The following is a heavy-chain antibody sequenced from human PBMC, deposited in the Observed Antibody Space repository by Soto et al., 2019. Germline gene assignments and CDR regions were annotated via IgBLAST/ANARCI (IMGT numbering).Heavy chain of an antibody. V-gene: IGHV3-48*01. D-gene: IGHD4-17*01. Sequence: EVQLVESGGGLVQPGGSLRLSCAASGFTFSSYSMNWVRQAPGKGLEWVSYISSSSSTIFYGDSVKGRFTISRDNAKNPRYLQMNSLRAEATAVYYCARAAKNYGEYERYWGQGTLVTVAS. CDR3: ARAAKNYGEYERY. CDR1: GFTFSSYS. CDR2: ISSSSSTI. J-gene: IGHJ4*02.